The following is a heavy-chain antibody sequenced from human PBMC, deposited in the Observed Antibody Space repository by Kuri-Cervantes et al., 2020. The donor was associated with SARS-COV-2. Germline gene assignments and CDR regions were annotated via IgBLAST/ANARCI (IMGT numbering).Heavy chain of an antibody. Sequence: GESLKISCAASGFTFSSYAMHWVRQAPGKGLEWVAVISYDGSNKYYADSVKGRFTISRDNSKNTLYLQMNSLRAEDTAVYYCAKSPAWVPKYFQHWGQGTLVTVSS. CDR2: ISYDGSNK. V-gene: IGHV3-30*07. CDR3: AKSPAWVPKYFQH. J-gene: IGHJ1*01. CDR1: GFTFSSYA.